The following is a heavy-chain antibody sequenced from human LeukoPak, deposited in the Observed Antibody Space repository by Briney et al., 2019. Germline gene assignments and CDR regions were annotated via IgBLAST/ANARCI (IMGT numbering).Heavy chain of an antibody. J-gene: IGHJ4*02. Sequence: SETLSLTCTVSGGSISSYYWSWTRQPPGKGLEWIGYIYYSGSTNYNSSLKSRVTISVDTSKNQFSLKLSSVTAADTAVYYCARGHNYGRLWDYWGQGTLVTVSS. CDR2: IYYSGST. V-gene: IGHV4-59*01. D-gene: IGHD5-18*01. CDR1: GGSISSYY. CDR3: ARGHNYGRLWDY.